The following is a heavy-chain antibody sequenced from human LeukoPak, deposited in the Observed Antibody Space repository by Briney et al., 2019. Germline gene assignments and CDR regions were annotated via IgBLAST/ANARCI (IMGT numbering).Heavy chain of an antibody. Sequence: PSETLSLTCAVYGGSFSGYYWCWIRQPPGKGLEWIGEINHSGSTNYNPSLKSRVTISVDTSKSQFSLKLSSVTAADTAVYYCARPGTYSSTNKGNWFDPWGQGTLVTVSS. V-gene: IGHV4-34*01. CDR3: ARPGTYSSTNKGNWFDP. D-gene: IGHD6-13*01. CDR2: INHSGST. J-gene: IGHJ5*02. CDR1: GGSFSGYY.